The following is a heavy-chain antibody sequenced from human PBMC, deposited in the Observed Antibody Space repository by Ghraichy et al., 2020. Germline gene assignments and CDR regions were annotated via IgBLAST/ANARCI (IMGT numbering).Heavy chain of an antibody. CDR2: IYYSGST. V-gene: IGHV4-59*01. D-gene: IGHD1-14*01. CDR3: ARGPLHYFDY. CDR1: GGSISSYY. J-gene: IGHJ4*02. Sequence: SETLSLTCTVSGGSISSYYWSWIRQPPGKGLEWIGYIYYSGSTNYNPSLKSRVTISVDTSKNQFSLKLSSVTAADTAVYYCARGPLHYFDYWGQGTLVTVSS.